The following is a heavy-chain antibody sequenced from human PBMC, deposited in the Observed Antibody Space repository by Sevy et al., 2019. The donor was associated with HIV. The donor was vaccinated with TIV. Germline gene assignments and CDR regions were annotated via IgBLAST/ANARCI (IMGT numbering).Heavy chain of an antibody. CDR1: GFTFSNAW. V-gene: IGHV3-15*01. D-gene: IGHD3-22*01. J-gene: IGHJ6*02. CDR2: IKSKTDGGTT. Sequence: GGSLRLSCAASGFTFSNAWMSWVRQAPGKGLEWVGRIKSKTDGGTTDYAAPVKGRFTISRDDSKNTLYLQMNSRKTEDTGVYYCTTDVSSGYYYGYYYYGMDVWGQGTTVTVSS. CDR3: TTDVSSGYYYGYYYYGMDV.